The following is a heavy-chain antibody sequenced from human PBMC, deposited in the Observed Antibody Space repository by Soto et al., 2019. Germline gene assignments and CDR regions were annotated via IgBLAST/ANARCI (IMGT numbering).Heavy chain of an antibody. CDR1: GFTFSSYS. CDR2: ISSSSSYI. CDR3: ARDLYDFWSEGYYYYGMDV. Sequence: GGSLRLSCAASGFTFSSYSMNWVRQAPGKGLEWVSSISSSSSYIYYADSVKGRFTISRDNDKNSLYLQMNSLRAEDTAVYYCARDLYDFWSEGYYYYGMDVWGQGTTVTVSS. V-gene: IGHV3-21*01. D-gene: IGHD3-3*01. J-gene: IGHJ6*02.